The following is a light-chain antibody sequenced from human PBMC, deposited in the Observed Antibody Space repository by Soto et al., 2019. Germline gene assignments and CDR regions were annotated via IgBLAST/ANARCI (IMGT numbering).Light chain of an antibody. Sequence: EIVMTQSPATLSVSPGERATLSCRASQSVSSNLAWYQQKPGQAPRLLIYGASIRAPGIPARFSGSGSGTEFTRTISSLQSEDFAVYSCQQYNNWPPYPFGQGTKVEIK. CDR1: QSVSSN. CDR3: QQYNNWPPYP. CDR2: GAS. V-gene: IGKV3-15*01. J-gene: IGKJ2*01.